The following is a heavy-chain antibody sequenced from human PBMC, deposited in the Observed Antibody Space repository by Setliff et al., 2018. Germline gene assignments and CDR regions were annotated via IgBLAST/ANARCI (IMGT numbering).Heavy chain of an antibody. CDR3: ARHVYGSGSYYNWFDP. CDR2: IYYSGST. J-gene: IGHJ5*02. V-gene: IGHV4-39*01. Sequence: SETLSLTCTVSGGSISSSSYYWGWIRQPPGKGLEWIGSIYYSGSTYYTPSLKSRVTISVDTSRNQFSLKLSSVTAADTAVYYCARHVYGSGSYYNWFDPWGQGTLVTAPQ. D-gene: IGHD3-10*01. CDR1: GGSISSSSYY.